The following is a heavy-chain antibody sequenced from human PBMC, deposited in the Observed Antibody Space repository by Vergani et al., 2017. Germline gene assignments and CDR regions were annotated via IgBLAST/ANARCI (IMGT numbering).Heavy chain of an antibody. D-gene: IGHD3-16*01. CDR3: ANALYTSGGDY. CDR1: GYTFTSYY. Sequence: QVQLVQSGAEVKKPGASVKVSCKASGYTFTSYYMHWVRQAPGQGLEWMGIINTSGGSTSYAQKFQGRVTMTRDTSTSTVYMELSSLRSEDTAVYYCANALYTSGGDYWGQGTLVTVSS. J-gene: IGHJ4*02. V-gene: IGHV1-46*03. CDR2: INTSGGST.